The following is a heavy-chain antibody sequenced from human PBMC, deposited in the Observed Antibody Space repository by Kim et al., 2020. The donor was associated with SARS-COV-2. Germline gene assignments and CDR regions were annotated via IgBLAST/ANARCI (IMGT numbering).Heavy chain of an antibody. D-gene: IGHD6-13*01. CDR3: ARTKTMAPSSWYDY. CDR1: GFTVSSNY. J-gene: IGHJ4*02. Sequence: GGSRRLSCAASGFTVSSNYMSWVRQAPGKGLEWVSVIYSGGSTYYADSVKGRFTISRDNSKNTLYLQMNSLRAEDTAVYYCARTKTMAPSSWYDYWGQGTLVTVSS. CDR2: IYSGGST. V-gene: IGHV3-53*01.